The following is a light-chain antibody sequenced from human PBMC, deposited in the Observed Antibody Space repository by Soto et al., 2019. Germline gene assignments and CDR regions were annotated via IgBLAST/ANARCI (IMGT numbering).Light chain of an antibody. CDR3: QQYNNWPPWT. CDR2: GAS. Sequence: ETVMTQSPVTLSVSPGDRATLSCRASESVSSNLAWYQQKPGQAPRLLIYGASTRATGIPARFSGGGSGTDFTLTISSLQSEDFAVYYCQQYNNWPPWTFGQGTKV. J-gene: IGKJ1*01. CDR1: ESVSSN. V-gene: IGKV3-15*01.